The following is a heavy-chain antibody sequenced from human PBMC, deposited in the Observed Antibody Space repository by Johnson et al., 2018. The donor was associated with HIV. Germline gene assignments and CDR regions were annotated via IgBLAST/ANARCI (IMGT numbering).Heavy chain of an antibody. CDR1: GFTFSSYA. CDR3: ARDRGYWDAFGI. J-gene: IGHJ3*02. CDR2: ISGSGGST. Sequence: MQLVESGGGLVQPGRSLRLSCAASGFTFSSYAMSWVRQAPGKGLEWVSAISGSGGSTYNADSVKGRFSISRDNAKQSLYLQMNSLRAEDTAVYYCARDRGYWDAFGIWGQGTMVTVSS. D-gene: IGHD3-22*01. V-gene: IGHV3-23*04.